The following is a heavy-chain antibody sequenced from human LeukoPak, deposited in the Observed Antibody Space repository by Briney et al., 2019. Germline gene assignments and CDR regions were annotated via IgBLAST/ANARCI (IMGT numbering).Heavy chain of an antibody. CDR2: IDPNNGGT. CDR3: ARDLKDDGFGAGGSLGF. Sequence: ASVKVSCKAFGYTFTSNYVHWVRQAPGQGLEWVGWIDPNNGGTYYAQHFQGRVTMTRDTSITTAYMELNSLTSADTAVYYCARDLKDDGFGAGGSLGFWGQGTLVTVSS. D-gene: IGHD3-10*01. V-gene: IGHV1-2*02. J-gene: IGHJ4*02. CDR1: GYTFTSNY.